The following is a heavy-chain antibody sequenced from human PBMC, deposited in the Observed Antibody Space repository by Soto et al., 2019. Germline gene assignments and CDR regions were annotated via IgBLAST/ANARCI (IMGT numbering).Heavy chain of an antibody. V-gene: IGHV1-18*01. CDR2: ISAYNGNT. Sequence: GASVKVSCKASGYTFTSYGISWVRQAPGQGLEWMGWISAYNGNTNYAQKLQGRVTMTTDTSTSTAYMELRSLRSDDTAVYYCARDSPDRYCSAGSCYTLDYWGQGTLVTVSS. CDR3: ARDSPDRYCSAGSCYTLDY. D-gene: IGHD2-15*01. CDR1: GYTFTSYG. J-gene: IGHJ4*02.